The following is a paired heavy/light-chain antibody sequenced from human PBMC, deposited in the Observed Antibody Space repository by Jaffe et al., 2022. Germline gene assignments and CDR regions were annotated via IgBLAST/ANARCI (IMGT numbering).Light chain of an antibody. CDR2: GAS. Sequence: EIVLTQSPATLSVSPGDRVTLSCGASQSVGGYLAWYQQKPGQAPRLLIYGASTRATGIPARFSGSGFGTEFTLTISSLQSEDFAVYFCQHSNNWPRTFGQGTKVEI. J-gene: IGKJ1*01. CDR3: QHSNNWPRT. CDR1: QSVGGY. V-gene: IGKV3-15*01.
Heavy chain of an antibody. J-gene: IGHJ3*01. Sequence: EVQLLESGGDLVQPGGSLRLSCAASGFTFSSYAMSWVRQTPGQGLEWVSVISGSGGYTFYTDSVKGRFTISRDNFKNTLYLEMNSLRAEDTALYYCAKDLSMYGSGIYKDAFDLWGQGTMVTVSS. CDR3: AKDLSMYGSGIYKDAFDL. D-gene: IGHD3-10*01. CDR1: GFTFSSYA. V-gene: IGHV3-23*01. CDR2: ISGSGGYT.